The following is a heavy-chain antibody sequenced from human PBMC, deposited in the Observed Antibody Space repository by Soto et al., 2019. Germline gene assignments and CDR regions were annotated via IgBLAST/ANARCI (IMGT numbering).Heavy chain of an antibody. D-gene: IGHD5-12*01. V-gene: IGHV6-1*01. Sequence: PSQTLSLTCAISGDSVSSNSAAWNWIRQSPSRGLEWLGRTYYRSKWYNDYAVSVKSRITINPDTSKNQFSLQLNSVTPEGTAVYYCARGFRVEMATIRHYYGMDVWGQGTTVTVSS. CDR1: GDSVSSNSAA. CDR2: TYYRSKWYN. CDR3: ARGFRVEMATIRHYYGMDV. J-gene: IGHJ6*02.